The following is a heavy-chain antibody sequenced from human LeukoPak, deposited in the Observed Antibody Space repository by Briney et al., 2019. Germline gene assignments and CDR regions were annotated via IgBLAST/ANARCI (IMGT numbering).Heavy chain of an antibody. D-gene: IGHD1-1*01. V-gene: IGHV1-18*01. Sequence: ASVKVSCKASGYTFTSYGISWVRQAPGQGLEWMGWTSAHNDDTNYAETLQGRLTMTTDISTSTAYMELTSLRSDDTAVYYCARDWDSRNDYFDPWGQGALVIVSS. J-gene: IGHJ4*02. CDR2: TSAHNDDT. CDR3: ARDWDSRNDYFDP. CDR1: GYTFTSYG.